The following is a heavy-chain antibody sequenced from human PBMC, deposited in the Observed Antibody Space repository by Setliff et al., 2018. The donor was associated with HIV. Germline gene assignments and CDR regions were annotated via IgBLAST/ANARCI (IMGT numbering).Heavy chain of an antibody. Sequence: SETLSLTCSVSGGSISSSSYYWGWIRQPPGKGLDWIGSMSYTGTTYDNPSLKSRVTISVDTSKNQFSLRLSSVTAADTAVYYCAREYLVNVFDYWGQGMLVTVSS. CDR3: AREYLVNVFDY. J-gene: IGHJ4*02. V-gene: IGHV4-39*07. CDR2: MSYTGTT. D-gene: IGHD3-22*01. CDR1: GGSISSSSYY.